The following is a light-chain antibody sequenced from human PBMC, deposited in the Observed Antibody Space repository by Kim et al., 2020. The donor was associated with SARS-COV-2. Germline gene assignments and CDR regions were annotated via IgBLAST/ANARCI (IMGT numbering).Light chain of an antibody. J-gene: IGLJ2*01. Sequence: GRAVTITCPGTSRDVGGYNYFSWYQPLPGKAPKLWIYEVSQRPSGVPDRFSGSKSGNMASLTVSGLQAEDEADYYCSSYAGSNNLVFGGGTQLTVL. CDR1: SRDVGGYNY. V-gene: IGLV2-8*01. CDR2: EVS. CDR3: SSYAGSNNLV.